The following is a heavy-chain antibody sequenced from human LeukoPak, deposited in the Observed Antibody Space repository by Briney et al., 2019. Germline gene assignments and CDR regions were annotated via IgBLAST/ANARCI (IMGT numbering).Heavy chain of an antibody. J-gene: IGHJ4*02. CDR2: IYYTGST. CDR1: GGSLSGYY. Sequence: SETLSLTCTVSGGSLSGYYWSWIRQPPGKGLEWIGYIYYTGSTNYNPSLKSRVNISLDTYKNEFSLCLSSRTPADTAVYYCARLKVGSGGYYFQDFWGQGTVVTVSS. CDR3: ARLKVGSGGYYFQDF. V-gene: IGHV4-59*08. D-gene: IGHD1-26*01.